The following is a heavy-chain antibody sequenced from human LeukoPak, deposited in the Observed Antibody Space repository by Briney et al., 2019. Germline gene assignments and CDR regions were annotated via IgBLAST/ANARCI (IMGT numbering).Heavy chain of an antibody. J-gene: IGHJ5*02. CDR3: ARDNSVGDDAWVFDT. Sequence: ASVKVSCMASGYTFTSYYMHWVRQAPGQGLEWMGLINPTGSNKDYAQKVQGRFTMTRDMSTNTDYMELSSLRSEDTAIYYCARDNSVGDDAWVFDTWGQGTLVTVSS. CDR1: GYTFTSYY. CDR2: INPTGSNK. D-gene: IGHD1-26*01. V-gene: IGHV1-46*01.